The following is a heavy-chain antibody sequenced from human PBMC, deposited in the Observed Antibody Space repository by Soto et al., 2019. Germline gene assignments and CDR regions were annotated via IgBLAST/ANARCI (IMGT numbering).Heavy chain of an antibody. CDR1: GFTFSNYG. CDR2: ISTSGGST. D-gene: IGHD2-2*01. Sequence: GGSLRLSCAASGFTFSNYGMSWVRQAPGKGLEWVSGISTSGGSTFYADSVKGRFTISRDNSKNTLYLQTNSLRAEDTAVYHCAKGYRVEVVYDAFDMWGQGTMVTVSS. V-gene: IGHV3-23*01. J-gene: IGHJ3*02. CDR3: AKGYRVEVVYDAFDM.